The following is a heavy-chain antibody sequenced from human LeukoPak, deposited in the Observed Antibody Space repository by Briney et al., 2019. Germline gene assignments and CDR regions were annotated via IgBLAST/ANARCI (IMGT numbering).Heavy chain of an antibody. CDR2: IRNDGSNK. Sequence: PGGSLRLSCAASGFIFSSYGMHWVRQAPGKGLEWVAFIRNDGSNKYYADSVKGRFTISRDNSKNTLYLQMNSLRAEDTAVYYCAKGGYDSSGHYLTYYYMDVWGKGTTVTISS. CDR1: GFIFSSYG. CDR3: AKGGYDSSGHYLTYYYMDV. V-gene: IGHV3-30*02. J-gene: IGHJ6*03. D-gene: IGHD3-22*01.